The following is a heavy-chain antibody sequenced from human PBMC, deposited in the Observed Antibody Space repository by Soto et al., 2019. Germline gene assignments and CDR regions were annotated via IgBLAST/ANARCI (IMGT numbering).Heavy chain of an antibody. V-gene: IGHV3-74*01. CDR3: ARGGAMGVDY. CDR1: GFTFNTHW. D-gene: IGHD1-26*01. J-gene: IGHJ4*02. CDR2: IYFDGITT. Sequence: GGSLRLSCTASGFTFNTHWMHWVRQAPGKGLVWVSRIYFDGITTNYADSVKGRLTVSRDNAKNTVYPHVNTLRDEDTAVYYCARGGAMGVDYWGQGTLVTVSS.